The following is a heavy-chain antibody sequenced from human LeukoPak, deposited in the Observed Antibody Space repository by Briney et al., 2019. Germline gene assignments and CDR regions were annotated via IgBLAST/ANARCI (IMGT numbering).Heavy chain of an antibody. CDR2: SYYSGSI. CDR3: ASGSSNFDY. V-gene: IGHV4-59*01. J-gene: IGHJ4*02. Sequence: SETLSLTCTVSGGSISSYYWSWMRQPPGKGLEWIGYSYYSGSINYNPSLKSRVTISVDTSKKQITLKLSSVTAADTAVYYCASGSSNFDYWGQGTLVTVSS. CDR1: GGSISSYY. D-gene: IGHD6-6*01.